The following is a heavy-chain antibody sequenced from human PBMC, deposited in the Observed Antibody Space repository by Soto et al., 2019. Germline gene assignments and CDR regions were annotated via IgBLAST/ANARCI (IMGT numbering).Heavy chain of an antibody. V-gene: IGHV1-69*13. CDR3: ARGDSSSSVEGKPVNYYYYYGMDV. J-gene: IGHJ6*02. CDR2: IIPIFGTA. Sequence: GASVKVSCKASGCTISSYAISWVRQAPGQGLEWMGGIIPIFGTANYAQKFQGRVTITADESTSTAYMELSSLRSEDTAVYYCARGDSSSSVEGKPVNYYYYYGMDVWGQGTTVTVSS. CDR1: GCTISSYA. D-gene: IGHD6-6*01.